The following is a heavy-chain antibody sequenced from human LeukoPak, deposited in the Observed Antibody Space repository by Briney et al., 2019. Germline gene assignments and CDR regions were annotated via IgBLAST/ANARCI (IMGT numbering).Heavy chain of an antibody. CDR2: IYHTGST. D-gene: IGHD3-22*01. V-gene: IGHV4-38-2*01. J-gene: IGHJ4*02. CDR1: GYSISSGYY. Sequence: SETLSLTCAVSGYSISSGYYWGWIRQPPGKGLEWIGSIYHTGSTYYNPSLQSRVTISLDSPKNQFSLKLTSVTAADTAVHYCASGGTAVVMALTYYFDTWGQGTPVTVSS. CDR3: ASGGTAVVMALTYYFDT.